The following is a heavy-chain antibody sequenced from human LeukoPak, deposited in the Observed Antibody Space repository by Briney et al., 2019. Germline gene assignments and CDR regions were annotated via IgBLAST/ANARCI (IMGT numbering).Heavy chain of an antibody. CDR2: IQTITDGGTT. J-gene: IGHJ4*02. D-gene: IGHD3-16*01. Sequence: GGSLRLSGTASGITFRNVWMTWVRQAPGKGLEWVGRIQTITDGGTTDYAAPVRGRFTISRDDSKNTLYLQMNSLKTEDTAVYYCTSTLGYWGQGTLVIVSS. CDR1: GITFRNVW. V-gene: IGHV3-15*01. CDR3: TSTLGY.